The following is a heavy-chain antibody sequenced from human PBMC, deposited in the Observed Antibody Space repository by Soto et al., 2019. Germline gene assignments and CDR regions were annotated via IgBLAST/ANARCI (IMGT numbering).Heavy chain of an antibody. CDR1: AFSNSSDSY. CDR3: GHLSTDTGRTPGPYLFES. J-gene: IGHJ4*02. V-gene: IGHV4-38-2*01. D-gene: IGHD1-1*01. Sequence: SESLSLPGAPSAFSNSSDSYWGWMRQSPGKDLEWIGTLSHGGRTFCNPYAKRRVAISADTTKNQFSRSLTSVTAADTAVYYCGHLSTDTGRTPGPYLFESWGQGTLVTVSS. CDR2: LSHGGRT.